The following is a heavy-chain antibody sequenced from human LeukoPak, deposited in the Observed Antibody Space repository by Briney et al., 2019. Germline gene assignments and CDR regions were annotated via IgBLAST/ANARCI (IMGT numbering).Heavy chain of an antibody. CDR1: GLTVSINY. CDR3: ARGETSSYDY. V-gene: IGHV3-53*01. Sequence: GGSLRLSCAASGLTVSINYMSWVRQAPGKGLEWVSVIYSGGNTYHADSVKGRFTISRDNSKNTVYLQMNSLRAEDTAVYYCARGETSSYDYWGQGTLVTVSS. J-gene: IGHJ4*02. CDR2: IYSGGNT. D-gene: IGHD2-2*01.